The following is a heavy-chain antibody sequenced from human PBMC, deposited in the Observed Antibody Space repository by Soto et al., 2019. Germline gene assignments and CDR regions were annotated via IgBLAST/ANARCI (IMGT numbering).Heavy chain of an antibody. CDR3: ARRSRDTAMVYYYYGMDV. V-gene: IGHV1-18*01. CDR1: GYTFTSYG. J-gene: IGHJ6*02. CDR2: ISAYNGNT. Sequence: ASVKVSCKASGYTFTSYGISWVRQAPGQGLEWMGWISAYNGNTNYAQKLQGRGTMTTDTSTSTAYMELRSLRSDDTAVYYCARRSRDTAMVYYYYGMDVWGQGTTVTVSS. D-gene: IGHD5-18*01.